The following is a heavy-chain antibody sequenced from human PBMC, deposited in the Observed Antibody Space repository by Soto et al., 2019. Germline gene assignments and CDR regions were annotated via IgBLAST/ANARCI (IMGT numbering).Heavy chain of an antibody. CDR1: GFSLSTSGVG. J-gene: IGHJ4*02. Sequence: QITLKESGPTLVKPTQTLTLTCTFSGFSLSTSGVGVGWIRQPPGKALEWLALIYWDDDKRYSPSLKSRLTTXKHXSKNQVVLTMTNMDPVDTATYYCAHRPSYCSGGSCYSGFDYWGQGTLVTVSS. CDR2: IYWDDDK. D-gene: IGHD2-15*01. V-gene: IGHV2-5*02. CDR3: AHRPSYCSGGSCYSGFDY.